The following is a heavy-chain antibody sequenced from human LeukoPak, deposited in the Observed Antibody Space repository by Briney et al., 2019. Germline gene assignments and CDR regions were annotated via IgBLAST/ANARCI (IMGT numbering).Heavy chain of an antibody. CDR2: SRNKADSYTA. CDR1: GFTFSDSF. J-gene: IGHJ4*02. Sequence: PGGSLRPSCAASGFTFSDSFMSWVRQAPGKGLEWVGRSRNKADSYTAEYAASVKGRFTISRDESKSSLYPQISSLETEDAAVYYCATSSWYRLAYWGQGSLVTVSS. D-gene: IGHD6-13*01. CDR3: ATSSWYRLAY. V-gene: IGHV3-72*01.